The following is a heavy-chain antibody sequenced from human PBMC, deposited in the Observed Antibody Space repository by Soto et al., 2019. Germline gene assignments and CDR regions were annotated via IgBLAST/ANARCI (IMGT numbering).Heavy chain of an antibody. Sequence: EVQLLESGGGLVQPGGSLRLSCAASGFTFSSYAMSWVRQAPGKGLEWVSAISGSGGSTYYADSVKGRFTISRDNSKNTLYLQMNRLRAEDTAVYYCAKDYGSVHVISIDYWGQGTLVTVSS. CDR2: ISGSGGST. V-gene: IGHV3-23*01. D-gene: IGHD3-10*01. CDR3: AKDYGSVHVISIDY. J-gene: IGHJ4*02. CDR1: GFTFSSYA.